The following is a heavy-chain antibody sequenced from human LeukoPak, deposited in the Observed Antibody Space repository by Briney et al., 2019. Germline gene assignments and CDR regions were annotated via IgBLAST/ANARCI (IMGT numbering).Heavy chain of an antibody. CDR3: AREAGGFYCSGGSCYRDDADRQYYFDY. Sequence: KTSETLSLTCTVSGYSISSGYYWGWIRQPPGKGLEWIGSIYHSGSTYYNPSLKGRVTISVDTSKNQFSLKLSSVTAADTAVYYCAREAGGFYCSGGSCYRDDADRQYYFDYWGQGTLVTVSS. D-gene: IGHD2-15*01. CDR2: IYHSGST. V-gene: IGHV4-38-2*02. CDR1: GYSISSGYY. J-gene: IGHJ4*02.